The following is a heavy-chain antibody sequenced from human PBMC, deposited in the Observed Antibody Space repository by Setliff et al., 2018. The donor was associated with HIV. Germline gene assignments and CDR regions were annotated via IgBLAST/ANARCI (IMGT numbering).Heavy chain of an antibody. CDR3: ARVTRSGSGWFWEHYFDS. V-gene: IGHV4-59*11. CDR2: VYNTGIT. J-gene: IGHJ4*02. D-gene: IGHD6-19*01. Sequence: LSLTCAVPGGSISSHYWSWIRLPPGKGLEWIGYVYNTGITSYNPSLKSRLTISVDMSQNQVSLKMRSVTAADTAVYYCARVTRSGSGWFWEHYFDSWGQGSLVTVSS. CDR1: GGSISSHY.